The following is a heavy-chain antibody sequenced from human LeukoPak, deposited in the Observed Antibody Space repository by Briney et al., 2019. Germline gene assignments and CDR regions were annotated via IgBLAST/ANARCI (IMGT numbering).Heavy chain of an antibody. CDR1: GYTFTSYG. CDR2: ISGYNGYT. CDR3: ARDRWATGTTYYFDY. J-gene: IGHJ4*02. Sequence: EASVKVSCKASGYTFTSYGINWVRQAPGQGLEWMGWISGYNGYTYYAQKLQGRVTMTTDTSTSTAYMELRSLRSDDTAVYYCARDRWATGTTYYFDYWGQGTLVTVSS. V-gene: IGHV1-18*01. D-gene: IGHD1-1*01.